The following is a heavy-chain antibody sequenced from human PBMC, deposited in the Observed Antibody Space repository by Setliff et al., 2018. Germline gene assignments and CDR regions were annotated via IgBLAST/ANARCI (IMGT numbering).Heavy chain of an antibody. CDR3: ARKGISALSGAFDM. V-gene: IGHV4-61*02. CDR1: GGSIRSGDNH. J-gene: IGHJ3*02. D-gene: IGHD1-26*01. CDR2: IYTSGST. Sequence: SETLSLTCSVSGGSIRSGDNHWSWIRQPAGKGLEWIGRIYTSGSTNYNPSLKSRVTMSVDTSKNQFSLKLSSVTAADTAVYYCARKGISALSGAFDMWGQGTMVTVSS.